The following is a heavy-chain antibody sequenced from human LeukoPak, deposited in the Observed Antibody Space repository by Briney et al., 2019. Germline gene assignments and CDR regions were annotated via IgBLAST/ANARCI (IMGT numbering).Heavy chain of an antibody. CDR2: VSYRGHT. V-gene: IGHV4-59*01. D-gene: IGHD4-17*01. J-gene: IGHJ4*02. Sequence: SETLSLTCSVSGGSISPYYWSWIRQPPGKGLEWIGYVSYRGHTNYNPSLKSRVTISVDTSKNQFSLKLSSVTAADTAVYYCARRSYGDYDEYFDYWGQGTLVTVSS. CDR3: ARRSYGDYDEYFDY. CDR1: GGSISPYY.